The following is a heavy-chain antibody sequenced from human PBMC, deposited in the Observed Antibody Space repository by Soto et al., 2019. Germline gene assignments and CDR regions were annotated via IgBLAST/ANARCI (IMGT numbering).Heavy chain of an antibody. D-gene: IGHD3-22*01. CDR1: GGTFSSYA. J-gene: IGHJ4*02. V-gene: IGHV1-69*13. CDR2: IIPIFGTA. Sequence: SVKVSCKASGGTFSSYAISWVRQAPGQGLEWMGGIIPIFGTANYAQKFQGRVTITADESTITAYMELSSLRSEDTAVYYCYYYDSSGLQYFDYWGQGTLVTVSS. CDR3: YYYDSSGLQYFDY.